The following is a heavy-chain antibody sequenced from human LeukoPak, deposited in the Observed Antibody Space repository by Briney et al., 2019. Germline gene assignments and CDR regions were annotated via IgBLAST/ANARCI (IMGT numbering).Heavy chain of an antibody. CDR3: ARGESCSGGSCYPVLYNWFDP. J-gene: IGHJ5*02. D-gene: IGHD2-15*01. CDR1: GYTFTSYG. CDR2: ISAYNGNT. Sequence: RASVKVSCKASGYTFTSYGISWVRQAPGQGLEWMGWISAYNGNTNYAQKLQGRVTITTDTSTSTAYMELRSLRSDDTAVYYCARGESCSGGSCYPVLYNWFDPWGQGTLVTVSS. V-gene: IGHV1-18*04.